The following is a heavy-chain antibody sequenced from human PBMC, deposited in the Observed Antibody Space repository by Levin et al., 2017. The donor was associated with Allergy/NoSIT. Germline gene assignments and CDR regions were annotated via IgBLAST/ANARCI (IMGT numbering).Heavy chain of an antibody. Sequence: GESLKISCKASGYTFTGYYMHWVRQAPGQGLEWMGWINPNSGGTNYAQKFQGRVTMTRDTSISTAYMELSRLRSDDTAVYYCARWEIAVAGIEGFDYWGQGTLVTVSS. CDR2: INPNSGGT. CDR3: ARWEIAVAGIEGFDY. D-gene: IGHD6-19*01. V-gene: IGHV1-2*02. CDR1: GYTFTGYY. J-gene: IGHJ4*02.